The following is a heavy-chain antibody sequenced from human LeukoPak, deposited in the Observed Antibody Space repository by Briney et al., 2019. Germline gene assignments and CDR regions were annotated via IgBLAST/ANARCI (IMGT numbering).Heavy chain of an antibody. Sequence: PSQTLSLTCTVSGGSISSGSYYWRWIRQPAGKGLEWIGRIYTSGSTNYNPSLKSRVTISVDTSKNQFSLKLSSVTAADTAVYYCARVRLDIVVVPAAYYYYYYMDVWGKGTTVTVSS. CDR3: ARVRLDIVVVPAAYYYYYYMDV. CDR2: IYTSGST. CDR1: GGSISSGSYY. D-gene: IGHD2-2*03. J-gene: IGHJ6*03. V-gene: IGHV4-61*02.